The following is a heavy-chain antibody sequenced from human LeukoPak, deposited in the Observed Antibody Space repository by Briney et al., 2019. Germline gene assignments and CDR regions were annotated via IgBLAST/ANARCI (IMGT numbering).Heavy chain of an antibody. D-gene: IGHD3-22*01. Sequence: GASVTVSCTASGYTFTSYAMHWVRQAPGQRLEWMGWINAGNGNTKYSQKFQGRVTITADESTSTAYMELSSLRSEDTAVYYCARTYFPQTQYYYDSSGYYWYFDLWGRGTLVTVSS. CDR1: GYTFTSYA. CDR2: INAGNGNT. CDR3: ARTYFPQTQYYYDSSGYYWYFDL. J-gene: IGHJ2*01. V-gene: IGHV1-3*01.